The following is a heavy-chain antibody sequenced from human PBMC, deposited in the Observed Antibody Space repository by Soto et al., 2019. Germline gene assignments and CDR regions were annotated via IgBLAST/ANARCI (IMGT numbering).Heavy chain of an antibody. CDR2: IYYSGST. CDR1: GGSISSYY. V-gene: IGHV4-59*01. J-gene: IGHJ4*02. D-gene: IGHD1-26*01. CDR3: ARAWGFYFDF. Sequence: QVQLQESGPGLVKPSETLSLTCTVSGGSISSYYWSWIRQPPGKGLEWIGYIYYSGSTNYNPSLKIRVTISVDTSKNQFSLKLSSVTAADTAVYYCARAWGFYFDFWARGILVTVSS.